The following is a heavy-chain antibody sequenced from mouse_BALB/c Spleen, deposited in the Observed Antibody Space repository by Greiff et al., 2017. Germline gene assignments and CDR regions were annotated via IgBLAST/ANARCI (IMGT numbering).Heavy chain of an antibody. V-gene: IGHV2-9*02. CDR1: GFSLTSYG. CDR3: ARDKDGYYEGWFAY. CDR2: IWAGGST. Sequence: VKLVESGPGLVAPSQSLSITCTVSGFSLTSYGVHWVRQPPGKGLEWLGVIWAGGSTNYNSALMSRLSISKDNSKSQVFLKMNSLQTDDTAMYYCARDKDGYYEGWFAYWGQGTLVTVSA. D-gene: IGHD2-3*01. J-gene: IGHJ3*01.